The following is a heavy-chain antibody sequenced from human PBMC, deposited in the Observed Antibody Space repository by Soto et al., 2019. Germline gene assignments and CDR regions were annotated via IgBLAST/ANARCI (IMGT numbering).Heavy chain of an antibody. CDR2: IYYSGNT. V-gene: IGHV4-39*01. CDR3: ARHAETGYFGYDYYYYYYMDV. D-gene: IGHD5-12*01. J-gene: IGHJ6*03. Sequence: QLQLQESGPGQVKASETLSLTCTLSGDSFGRSNFYWGWIRQPPGKGLEWIGTIYYSGNTYYNPSLKSRVTISVDTSKNQFSLKVNSVTAADTAVYFCARHAETGYFGYDYYYYYYMDVWGKGTTVTVSS. CDR1: GDSFGRSNFY.